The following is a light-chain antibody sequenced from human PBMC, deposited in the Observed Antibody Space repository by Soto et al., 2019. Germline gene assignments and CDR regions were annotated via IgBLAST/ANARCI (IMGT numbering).Light chain of an antibody. CDR2: DAS. CDR1: QSISSW. CDR3: QQYNSYSLS. Sequence: DIQMTQSPSTLSASVGDRVTITCRASQSISSWLAWYQQKPGKAPKFLVYDASSLESGVPSRFSGSVSGTEFTLTISSLQPDYFATYYCQQYNSYSLSFGGWTKLEIK. J-gene: IGKJ4*01. V-gene: IGKV1-5*01.